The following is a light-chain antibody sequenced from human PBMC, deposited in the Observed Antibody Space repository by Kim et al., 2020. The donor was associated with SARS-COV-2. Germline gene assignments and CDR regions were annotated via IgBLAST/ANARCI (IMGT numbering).Light chain of an antibody. CDR3: QLRTNWVT. Sequence: IVLTQSPATLSLSPGERATLSCRASQTVNNYLVWYQQKPGQPPRLLIHDAFNRAPGIPARFSGSGSGTDFTLTIIALDPEDFAVYYCQLRTNWVTFGGGTKVDIK. J-gene: IGKJ4*01. V-gene: IGKV3-11*01. CDR2: DAF. CDR1: QTVNNY.